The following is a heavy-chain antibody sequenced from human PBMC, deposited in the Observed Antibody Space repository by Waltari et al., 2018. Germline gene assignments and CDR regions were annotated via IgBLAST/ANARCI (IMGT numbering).Heavy chain of an antibody. CDR2: IYYSGST. V-gene: IGHV4-59*01. CDR3: ARDLPTNYDFWSGYYTGSTNYYYYGMDV. CDR1: GGSISSYY. J-gene: IGHJ6*02. D-gene: IGHD3-3*01. Sequence: QVQLQESGPGLVKPSETLSLTCTVSGGSISSYYWSWIRQPPGKGLEWIGYIYYSGSTNDHPSLKSRVTISVDTSKNQFSLKLSSVTAADTAVYYCARDLPTNYDFWSGYYTGSTNYYYYGMDVWGQGTTVTVSS.